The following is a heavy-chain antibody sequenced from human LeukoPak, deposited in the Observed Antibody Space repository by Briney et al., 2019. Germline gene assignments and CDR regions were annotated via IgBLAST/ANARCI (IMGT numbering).Heavy chain of an antibody. CDR1: EYNFTNYW. J-gene: IGHJ6*02. D-gene: IGHD5/OR15-5a*01. Sequence: GESLKISCKGSEYNFTNYWIGWVRQMPGKGLEWMGIIYPGDSDTRYSPSFQGQVTISADKSNSTAYLQWSSLKASDSAMYYCGRLSGPVDVWGQGTTVTVSS. CDR3: GRLSGPVDV. CDR2: IYPGDSDT. V-gene: IGHV5-51*01.